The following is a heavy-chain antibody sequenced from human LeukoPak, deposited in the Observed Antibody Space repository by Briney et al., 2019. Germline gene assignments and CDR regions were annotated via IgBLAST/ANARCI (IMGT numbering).Heavy chain of an antibody. CDR3: ARDEGDY. V-gene: IGHV3-48*01. J-gene: IGHJ4*02. CDR2: ISSSSSTI. CDR1: GFTFNSYT. Sequence: GGSLRLSCAASGFTFNSYTMSWVRQAPGKGLEWVSYISSSSSTIYYADSVKGRFTISRDNAKNSLYLQMNSLRAEDTAVYYCARDEGDYWGQGTLVTVSS.